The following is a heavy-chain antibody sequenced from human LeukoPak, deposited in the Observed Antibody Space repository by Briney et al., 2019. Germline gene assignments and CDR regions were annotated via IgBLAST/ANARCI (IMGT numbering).Heavy chain of an antibody. CDR2: ISIHGGDT. CDR1: GFTFSSYA. Sequence: GGSLRLSCAASGFTFSSYAMHWFRQAPGKGLEYVSAISIHGGDTYYANSVKGRFTISRDNSKNTLYLQMGSLRAEDMVVYYCARVLRDASGYYDYWGQGTLVTVSS. D-gene: IGHD3-22*01. CDR3: ARVLRDASGYYDY. V-gene: IGHV3-64*01. J-gene: IGHJ4*02.